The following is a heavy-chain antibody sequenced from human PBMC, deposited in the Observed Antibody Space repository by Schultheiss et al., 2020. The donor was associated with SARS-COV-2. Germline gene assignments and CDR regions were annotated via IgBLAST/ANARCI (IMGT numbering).Heavy chain of an antibody. Sequence: ESLKISCAVYGGSFSGYYWSWIRQPAGKGLEWIGRIYTSGSTNYNPSLKSRVTMSVDTSKNQFSLKLSSVTAADTAVYYCARVPYYDFWSGYYTEWFDPWGQGTLVTVSS. CDR2: IYTSGST. CDR1: GGSFSGYY. CDR3: ARVPYYDFWSGYYTEWFDP. D-gene: IGHD3-3*01. J-gene: IGHJ5*02. V-gene: IGHV4-59*10.